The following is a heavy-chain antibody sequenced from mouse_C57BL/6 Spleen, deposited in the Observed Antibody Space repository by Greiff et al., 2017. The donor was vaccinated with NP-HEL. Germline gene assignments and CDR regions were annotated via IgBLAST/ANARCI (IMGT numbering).Heavy chain of an antibody. CDR2: IDPEDGDT. J-gene: IGHJ2*01. Sequence: VQLQQSGAELVRPGASVKLSCTASGFNIRDYYMHWVKQRPEQGLEWIGRIDPEDGDTEYAPKFQGKATMTADTSSNTAYLQLSSLTSEDTAVYYCSLGYYFDYWGQGTTLTVSS. CDR1: GFNIRDYY. D-gene: IGHD4-1*01. CDR3: SLGYYFDY. V-gene: IGHV14-1*01.